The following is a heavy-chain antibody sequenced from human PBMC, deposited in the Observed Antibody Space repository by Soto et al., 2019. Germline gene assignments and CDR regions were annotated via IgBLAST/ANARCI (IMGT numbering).Heavy chain of an antibody. D-gene: IGHD3-10*01. J-gene: IGHJ4*02. Sequence: QVQLVESGGGVVQPGRSLRLSCAASGFTFSSYGMHWVGQAPGKGLEWVAVIWSDGSNKYYADSVKGRFTISRDNSKNTLYLQMNSLRAEDTAVYYCATYDELLSHWGQGTLVTVSS. V-gene: IGHV3-33*01. CDR3: ATYDELLSH. CDR1: GFTFSSYG. CDR2: IWSDGSNK.